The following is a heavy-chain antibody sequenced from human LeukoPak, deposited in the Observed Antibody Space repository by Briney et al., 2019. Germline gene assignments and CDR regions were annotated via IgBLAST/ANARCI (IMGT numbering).Heavy chain of an antibody. D-gene: IGHD4-17*01. V-gene: IGHV1-2*02. Sequence: GASVKVPCKASGYTFTGYYIHWVRQAPGQGLEWMGWINPYTGATKYSQNFSDRVTMTRDTSISTAYMELSSLKSDDTAVYYCARPTHRLTVTTPIDYWGQGTLVTVSS. J-gene: IGHJ4*02. CDR1: GYTFTGYY. CDR2: INPYTGAT. CDR3: ARPTHRLTVTTPIDY.